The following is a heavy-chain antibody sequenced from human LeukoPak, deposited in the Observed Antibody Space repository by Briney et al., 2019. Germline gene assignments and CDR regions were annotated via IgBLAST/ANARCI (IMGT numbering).Heavy chain of an antibody. J-gene: IGHJ4*02. CDR1: GGSITNYY. D-gene: IGHD3-10*01. V-gene: IGHV4-59*01. Sequence: SETLSLTCSVSGGSITNYYWSWIRQPPGKGLEWIGYIYYSGSTNYNPSLRSRVTISIDASKNQFSLKLSSVTAADTASYYCARETGGSGSPSFDYWGQGTLVTVSS. CDR3: ARETGGSGSPSFDY. CDR2: IYYSGST.